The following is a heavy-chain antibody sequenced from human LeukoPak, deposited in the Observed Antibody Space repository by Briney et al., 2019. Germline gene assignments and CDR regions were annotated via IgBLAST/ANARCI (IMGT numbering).Heavy chain of an antibody. CDR1: GFTFSSYS. V-gene: IGHV3-21*01. Sequence: KTGGSLRLSCAASGFTFSSYSMNWVRQAPGKGLEWVSSISSSSSYIYYADSVKGRFTISRDNAKNSLYLQMNSLRAEDTAVYYCASETVTMNSNWFDPWGQGTLVTASS. CDR2: ISSSSSYI. D-gene: IGHD4-17*01. CDR3: ASETVTMNSNWFDP. J-gene: IGHJ5*02.